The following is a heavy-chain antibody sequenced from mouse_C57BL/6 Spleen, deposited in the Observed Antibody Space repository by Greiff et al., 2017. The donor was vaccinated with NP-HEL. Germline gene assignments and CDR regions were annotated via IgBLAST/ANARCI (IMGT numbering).Heavy chain of an antibody. CDR2: ISSGSSTI. CDR1: GFTFSDYG. J-gene: IGHJ3*01. V-gene: IGHV5-17*01. CDR3: ARDTSMVTTWFAY. D-gene: IGHD2-2*01. Sequence: EVQLVESGGGLVKPGGSLKLSCAASGFTFSDYGMHWVRQAPEKGLEWVAYISSGSSTIYYADTVKGRFTISRDNAKNTLFLQMTSLRSEDTAMYYCARDTSMVTTWFAYWGQGTLVTVSA.